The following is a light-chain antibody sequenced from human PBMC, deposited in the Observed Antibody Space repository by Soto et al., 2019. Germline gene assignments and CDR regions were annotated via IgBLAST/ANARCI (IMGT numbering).Light chain of an antibody. V-gene: IGKV1-39*01. CDR1: QPISSS. CDR3: QKTRGAPCT. J-gene: IGKJ2*01. CDR2: AAS. Sequence: DIQMTQSPASLSASVGDRVAITCRASQPISSSLNWYKQKPGQAPTLLIYAASNLQSGVPSRFSGSRSGPYFTLTISGRELKYFATSYCQKTRGAPCTFDRGTKLEIK.